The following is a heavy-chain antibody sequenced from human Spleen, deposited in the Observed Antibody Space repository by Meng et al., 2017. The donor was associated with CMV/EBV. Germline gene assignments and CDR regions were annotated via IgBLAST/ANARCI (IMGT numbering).Heavy chain of an antibody. V-gene: IGHV1-2*02. CDR1: GYRFSDHY. CDR3: AKELGNDYYYYGMDV. D-gene: IGHD7-27*01. CDR2: MNPNSGGT. Sequence: ASVKVSCKASGYRFSDHYLHWVRQAPGQGPEWMGWMNPNSGGTKYAQKFQGRVTMTRDTSISTAYMELSRLRSDDTAVYYCAKELGNDYYYYGMDVWGQGTTVTVSS. J-gene: IGHJ6*02.